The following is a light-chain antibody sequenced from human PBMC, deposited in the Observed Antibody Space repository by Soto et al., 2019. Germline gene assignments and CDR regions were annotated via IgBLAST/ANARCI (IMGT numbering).Light chain of an antibody. CDR1: SSDVGAYNY. J-gene: IGLJ1*01. CDR3: NSYAGSNSFV. Sequence: QSALTQPPSASGSPGQSVTISCTGTSSDVGAYNYVSWYQQHPGRAPKLVIFEVNKRPSGVPDRFSGSKSGNTASLTVSGLQTEDEADYYFNSYAGSNSFVFGTGTKLTVL. V-gene: IGLV2-8*01. CDR2: EVN.